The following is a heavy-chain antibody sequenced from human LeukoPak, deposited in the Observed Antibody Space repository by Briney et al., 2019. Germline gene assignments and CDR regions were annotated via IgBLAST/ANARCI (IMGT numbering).Heavy chain of an antibody. V-gene: IGHV3-30*02. Sequence: GGSLRLSCAASGFTFSNYAMSWVRQAPGKGLEWVAFIRYDGSNKYYADSVKGRFTISRDNSKSTLYLQMNSLRAEDTAVYYCLGVPMGPDAFDIWGQGTMVTVSS. D-gene: IGHD3-10*01. CDR1: GFTFSNYA. CDR3: LGVPMGPDAFDI. CDR2: IRYDGSNK. J-gene: IGHJ3*02.